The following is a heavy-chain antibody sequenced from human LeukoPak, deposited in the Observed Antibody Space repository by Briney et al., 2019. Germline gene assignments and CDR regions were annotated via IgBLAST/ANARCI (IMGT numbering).Heavy chain of an antibody. CDR3: ARSAGRGSYSGYDLFDY. D-gene: IGHD5-12*01. V-gene: IGHV3-66*01. CDR1: GFTFSSYA. Sequence: PGGSLRLSCAASGFTFSSYAMSWVRQAPGKGLEWVSVIYSGGSTYYADSVKGRFTISRDNSKNTLYLQMNSLRAEDTAVYYCARSAGRGSYSGYDLFDYWGQGTLVTVSS. CDR2: IYSGGST. J-gene: IGHJ4*02.